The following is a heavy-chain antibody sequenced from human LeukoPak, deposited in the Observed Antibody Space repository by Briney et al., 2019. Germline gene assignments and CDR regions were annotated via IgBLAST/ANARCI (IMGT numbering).Heavy chain of an antibody. CDR2: ISMSSSYI. V-gene: IGHV3-21*01. J-gene: IGHJ4*01. CDR3: ARDPGSGYYYFDY. D-gene: IGHD3-22*01. Sequence: PGGSLRLSCAASGFTFTAYVISWVRQAPGKGLEWVSSISMSSSYIYYADSVRGRFTISRDNAKNSLYLQMTSLRVEDTAVYYCARDPGSGYYYFDYWGHGTLVTVSS. CDR1: GFTFTAYV.